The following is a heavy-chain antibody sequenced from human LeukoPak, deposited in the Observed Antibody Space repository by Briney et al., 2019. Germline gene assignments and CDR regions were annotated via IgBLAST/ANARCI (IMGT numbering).Heavy chain of an antibody. CDR3: AKDHAHYYGSGSYFDY. J-gene: IGHJ4*02. Sequence: GGSLRLSCAASGFTFSSYGMHWVRQAPGKGLEWVAVISYDGSNKYYADPVKGRFTISRDNSKNTLYLQMNSLRAEDTAVYYCAKDHAHYYGSGSYFDYWGQGTLVTVSS. V-gene: IGHV3-30*18. D-gene: IGHD3-10*01. CDR1: GFTFSSYG. CDR2: ISYDGSNK.